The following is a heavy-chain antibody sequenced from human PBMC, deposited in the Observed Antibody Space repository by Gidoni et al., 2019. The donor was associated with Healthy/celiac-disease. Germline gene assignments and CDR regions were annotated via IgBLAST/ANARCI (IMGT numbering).Heavy chain of an antibody. J-gene: IGHJ6*02. Sequence: VQLVASGGGGVKPGMSLRLPCAGSGLPVGHSGMHWVRQAPGKGLGWVAVISYDGSNKYYADSVKGRFTISRDNSKNTLYLQMNSLRAEDTAVYYCAKDKQLVRVDYYYGMDVWGQGTTVTVSS. V-gene: IGHV3-30*18. CDR2: ISYDGSNK. CDR1: GLPVGHSG. CDR3: AKDKQLVRVDYYYGMDV. D-gene: IGHD6-6*01.